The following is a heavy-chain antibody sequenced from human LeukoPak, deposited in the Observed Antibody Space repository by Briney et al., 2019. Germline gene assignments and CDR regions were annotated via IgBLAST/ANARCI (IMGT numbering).Heavy chain of an antibody. D-gene: IGHD6-6*01. Sequence: GGSLRLSCAAAGFTFSTYGMIWVRQAPGKGLEWVSTISTNSANTYYTDSVKGRFTISRDNSKNTLFMQMNSLRAEDTAVYYCAKGQSTIATRSFDSWGQGTLVTVSS. V-gene: IGHV3-23*01. CDR1: GFTFSTYG. CDR3: AKGQSTIATRSFDS. J-gene: IGHJ4*02. CDR2: ISTNSANT.